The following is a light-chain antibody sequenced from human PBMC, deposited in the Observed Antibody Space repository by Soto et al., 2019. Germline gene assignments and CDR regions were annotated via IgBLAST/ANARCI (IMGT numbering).Light chain of an antibody. CDR2: QAS. J-gene: IGKJ1*01. V-gene: IGKV1-5*03. CDR3: QQYNAYSRT. CDR1: QSINNW. Sequence: DIQLTQSPSTLSASVGDRVTITCRASQSINNWLAWYQQKPGKAPKLLIYQASSLESGVPSRFSGSGSGTEFTLTISTLQPEDFATYYCQQYNAYSRTFGQGTKVDI.